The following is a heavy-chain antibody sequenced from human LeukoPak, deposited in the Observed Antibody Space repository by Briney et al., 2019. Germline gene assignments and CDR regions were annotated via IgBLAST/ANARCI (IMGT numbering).Heavy chain of an antibody. Sequence: SETLSLTCSVSGGSISSSDFYWGWIRQTPGKGLEWIGSLYYSGSSYYNPSLKSRVTISVDTSKNQFSLKLSSVTAADTAVYYCARDRSGYDSSFDYWGQGTLVTVSS. CDR3: ARDRSGYDSSFDY. CDR2: LYYSGSS. CDR1: GGSISSSDFY. J-gene: IGHJ4*02. D-gene: IGHD5-12*01. V-gene: IGHV4-39*07.